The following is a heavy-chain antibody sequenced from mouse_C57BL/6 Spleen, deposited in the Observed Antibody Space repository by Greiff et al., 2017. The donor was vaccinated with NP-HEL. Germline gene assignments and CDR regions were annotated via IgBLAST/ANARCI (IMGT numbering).Heavy chain of an antibody. D-gene: IGHD2-3*01. CDR1: GFTFSDYY. Sequence: EVMLVESGGGLVQPGGSLKLSCAASGFTFSDYYMYWVRQTPEKRLEWVAYISNGGGSTYYPDTVKGRFTISRDNAKNTLYLQMSRLKSEDTAMYYCARQDGYYRSYFDYWGQGTTLTVSS. J-gene: IGHJ2*01. CDR2: ISNGGGST. V-gene: IGHV5-12*01. CDR3: ARQDGYYRSYFDY.